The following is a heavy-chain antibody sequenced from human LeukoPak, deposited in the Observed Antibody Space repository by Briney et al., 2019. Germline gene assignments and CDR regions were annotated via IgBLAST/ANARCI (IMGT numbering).Heavy chain of an antibody. J-gene: IGHJ4*02. CDR2: IYHSGNT. CDR1: GHSITIGYY. V-gene: IGHV4-38-2*02. D-gene: IGHD5-24*01. CDR3: AKGPMATQSFDY. Sequence: SETLSLTCTVSGHSITIGYYWGWIRQPPGKGLEWIGRIYHSGNTHYTPSLKRRVTISVDKPKIQFSLKLFSVTAADTAVYYCAKGPMATQSFDYWGQGTLVTVSS.